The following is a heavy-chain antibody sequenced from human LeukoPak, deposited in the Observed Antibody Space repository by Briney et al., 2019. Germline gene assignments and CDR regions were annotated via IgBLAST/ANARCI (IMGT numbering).Heavy chain of an antibody. D-gene: IGHD3-9*01. Sequence: ASVKVSCKASGYTFTGYYMHWVRQAPGQGLEWMGWINPNSGGTNYAQKFQGRVTMTRDTSISTAYMELSRLRSDDTAVYYCARDRELRYFDWLSVGGAFDIWGQGAMVTVSS. CDR3: ARDRELRYFDWLSVGGAFDI. CDR1: GYTFTGYY. V-gene: IGHV1-2*02. J-gene: IGHJ3*02. CDR2: INPNSGGT.